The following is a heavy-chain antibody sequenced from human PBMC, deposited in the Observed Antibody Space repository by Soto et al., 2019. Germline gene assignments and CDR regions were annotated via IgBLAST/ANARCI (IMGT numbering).Heavy chain of an antibody. V-gene: IGHV4-39*01. Sequence: QLQLQESGPGLVKPSETLSLTCTVSGGSISSSSYYWGWIRQPPGKGLEWIGSIYYSGSTYYNPSLKSRVTISVDTSKNQFSLKLSSVTAADTAVYYCARLGRLSVYTAGKGVDYWGQGTLVTVSS. D-gene: IGHD6-19*01. CDR3: ARLGRLSVYTAGKGVDY. J-gene: IGHJ4*02. CDR1: GGSISSSSYY. CDR2: IYYSGST.